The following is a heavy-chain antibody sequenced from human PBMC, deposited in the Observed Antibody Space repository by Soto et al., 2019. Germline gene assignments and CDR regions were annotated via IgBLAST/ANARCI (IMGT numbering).Heavy chain of an antibody. D-gene: IGHD1-1*01. CDR1: GFSVSNND. V-gene: IGHV3-66*01. J-gene: IGHJ4*02. Sequence: EVRVVESGGALVQPGGSLRLSCAASGFSVSNNDMSWVRQAPGKGLEWVSIIYAGGSTYYADSVKDRFTISRDNAKNAPYLQMNSLRAEDTAVYYCARGGYWNQIDYWGQGTLVTVSA. CDR3: ARGGYWNQIDY. CDR2: IYAGGST.